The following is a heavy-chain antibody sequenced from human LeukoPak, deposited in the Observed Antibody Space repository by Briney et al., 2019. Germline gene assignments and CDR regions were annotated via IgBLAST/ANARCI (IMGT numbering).Heavy chain of an antibody. D-gene: IGHD6-19*01. J-gene: IGHJ4*02. V-gene: IGHV1-69*13. Sequence: SVKVSCKASGGTFSSYAISWVRQAPGQGLEWMGGIIPIFGTANYAQKFQGGVTITADESTSTAYMELSSLRSEDTAVYYCARVNGSGWYRYYFDYWGQGTLVTVSS. CDR1: GGTFSSYA. CDR2: IIPIFGTA. CDR3: ARVNGSGWYRYYFDY.